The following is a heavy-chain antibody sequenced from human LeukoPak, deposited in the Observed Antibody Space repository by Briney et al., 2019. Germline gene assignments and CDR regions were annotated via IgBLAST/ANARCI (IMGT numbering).Heavy chain of an antibody. V-gene: IGHV1-46*01. CDR3: ARDQEGFDY. J-gene: IGHJ4*02. CDR1: GYTFINNY. Sequence: GGSVKVSCKASGYTFINNYLHWVRQAPGQGLEWVGVIYPRDGSTSYAQNFQGRVTVTRDTSTTTVHMELRGLRSEDTALYYCARDQEGFDYWGQGTVVTVSS. CDR2: IYPRDGST.